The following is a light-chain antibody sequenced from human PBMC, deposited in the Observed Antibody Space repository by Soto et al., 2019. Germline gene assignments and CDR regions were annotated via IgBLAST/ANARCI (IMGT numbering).Light chain of an antibody. V-gene: IGKV3D-20*02. CDR1: QSSSSS. CDR3: QQRSNWPPIT. CDR2: ATS. Sequence: IVMTQSPATLSVSPVESATLSGRASQSSSSSKLAWYQHNPGQAPRLLIYATSNSATGIPARFSGSGSGTDFTLTISSLEPEDFAVYYCQQRSNWPPITFGQGTRLEI. J-gene: IGKJ5*01.